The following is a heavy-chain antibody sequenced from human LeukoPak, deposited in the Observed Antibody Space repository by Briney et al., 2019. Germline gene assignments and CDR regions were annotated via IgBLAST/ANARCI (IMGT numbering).Heavy chain of an antibody. V-gene: IGHV3-9*01. CDR3: AKDIAPPSSGTFDY. Sequence: GRSLRLSCTASGFTFDDYAMHWVRQAPGKGLEWVSSISRNGGSIGYADSVKGRLTISRDDAKNSLYLQMNSLRPEDTALYYCAKDIAPPSSGTFDYWGQGTLVTVSS. J-gene: IGHJ4*02. CDR1: GFTFDDYA. CDR2: ISRNGGSI. D-gene: IGHD6-19*01.